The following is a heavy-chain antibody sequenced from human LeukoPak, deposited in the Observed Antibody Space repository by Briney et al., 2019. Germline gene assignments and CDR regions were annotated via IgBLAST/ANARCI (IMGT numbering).Heavy chain of an antibody. CDR1: GYTFTSYG. J-gene: IGHJ6*03. D-gene: IGHD6-13*01. Sequence: ASVKVSCKASGYTFTSYGISWVRQAPGQGLEWMGWISAYNGNTNYAQKLQGRVTMTTDTSTSTAYMELRSLRSDDTAVYYCARDGDSSWYHTYSYYYYYYMDVWGKGTTVTVSS. CDR3: ARDGDSSWYHTYSYYYYYYMDV. V-gene: IGHV1-18*01. CDR2: ISAYNGNT.